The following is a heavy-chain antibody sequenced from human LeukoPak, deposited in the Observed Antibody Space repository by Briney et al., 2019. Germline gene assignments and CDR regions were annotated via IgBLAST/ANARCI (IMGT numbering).Heavy chain of an antibody. D-gene: IGHD3-22*01. J-gene: IGHJ4*02. Sequence: ASVKVSCKASGYTFTSYYMHWVRQAPGQGLEWMGIINPSGGSTSYAQKFQGRVTMTRDTSTSTVYMELSSLRSEDTAVYYCARDAETYYYDSSGYYPNFDYWGQGTLVTVSS. CDR1: GYTFTSYY. V-gene: IGHV1-46*01. CDR3: ARDAETYYYDSSGYYPNFDY. CDR2: INPSGGST.